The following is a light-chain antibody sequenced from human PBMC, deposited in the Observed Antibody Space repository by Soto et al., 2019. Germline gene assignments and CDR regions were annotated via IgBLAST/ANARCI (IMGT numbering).Light chain of an antibody. CDR3: ALFMGNGISV. Sequence: QAVVTQESSLSVSPGGTVTLTCGLISGSVSTANNPNWYQQTPGQAPRTLIYSTSTRSSGVPDLFSGSILGNKAALTITVAHADDESDYYCALFMGNGISVFGTGTKLTVL. CDR2: STS. J-gene: IGLJ1*01. CDR1: SGSVSTANN. V-gene: IGLV8-61*01.